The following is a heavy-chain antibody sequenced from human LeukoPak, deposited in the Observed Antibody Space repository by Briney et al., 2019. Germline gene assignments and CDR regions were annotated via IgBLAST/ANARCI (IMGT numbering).Heavy chain of an antibody. Sequence: SGTLSLTCAVSGGSISSSNWWSWVRQPPGKGLEWIGEIYHSGSTNYNPSLKSRVTISVDTSKNQFSLKLSSVTAADTAVYYCARVNLEVVTRKGFDYWGQGTLVTVSS. CDR1: GGSISSSNW. V-gene: IGHV4-4*02. D-gene: IGHD4-23*01. CDR3: ARVNLEVVTRKGFDY. CDR2: IYHSGST. J-gene: IGHJ4*02.